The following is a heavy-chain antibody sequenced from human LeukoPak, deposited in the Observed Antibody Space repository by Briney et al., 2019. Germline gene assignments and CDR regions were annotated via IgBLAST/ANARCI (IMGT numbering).Heavy chain of an antibody. CDR3: ACDRDYYDSSGYYNY. D-gene: IGHD3-22*01. CDR2: ISSSGSTI. V-gene: IGHV3-48*03. Sequence: PGGSLRLSCAASGFTFGSYEMNWVRQAPGKGLEWVSYISSSGSTIYYADSVKGRFTISRDNAKNSLYLQMNSLRAEDTAVYYCACDRDYYDSSGYYNYWGQGTLVTVSS. J-gene: IGHJ4*02. CDR1: GFTFGSYE.